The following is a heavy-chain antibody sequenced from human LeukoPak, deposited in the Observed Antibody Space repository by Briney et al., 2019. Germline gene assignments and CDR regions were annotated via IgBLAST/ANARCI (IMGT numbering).Heavy chain of an antibody. V-gene: IGHV3-64*02. CDR3: ATLDRGY. D-gene: IGHD1-14*01. Sequence: GGSLRLSCAASGFIFDNYAMHWVRQAPGKGLEYVSAISYNGGSTYYADSVKGRFTISRDNSKNTLYLQMGSLRPEDMGVYYCATLDRGYWGQGTLITVSS. J-gene: IGHJ4*02. CDR2: ISYNGGST. CDR1: GFIFDNYA.